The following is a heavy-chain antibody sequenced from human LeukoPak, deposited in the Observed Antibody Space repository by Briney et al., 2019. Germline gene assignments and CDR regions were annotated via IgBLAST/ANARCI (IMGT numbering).Heavy chain of an antibody. J-gene: IGHJ5*02. Sequence: GGSLRLSCAASGFTFSSYAMSWVRQARGKGLEWLSAISGRGGSTSYADSVKGRFAISRENSKNTLYLQMNSLRAEDTAVYYCAKALGSSGYSPNWFDPWGQGTLVTVSS. V-gene: IGHV3-23*01. CDR3: AKALGSSGYSPNWFDP. D-gene: IGHD3-22*01. CDR1: GFTFSSYA. CDR2: ISGRGGST.